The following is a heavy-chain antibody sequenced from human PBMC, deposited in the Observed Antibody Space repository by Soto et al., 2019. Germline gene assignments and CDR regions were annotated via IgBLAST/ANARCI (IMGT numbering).Heavy chain of an antibody. Sequence: PLETLSHTCAVYGGSFSAYSWSWIRQPPGKGLEWIGEINHSGSTNYNPSLKSRVTTSVDTSNYQFSLKLSSVTAADTAVYYCARVMRWRCSGGSCYSEYFDYWGQGILVTVSS. CDR2: INHSGST. CDR3: ARVMRWRCSGGSCYSEYFDY. CDR1: GGSFSAYS. D-gene: IGHD2-15*01. V-gene: IGHV4-34*01. J-gene: IGHJ4*02.